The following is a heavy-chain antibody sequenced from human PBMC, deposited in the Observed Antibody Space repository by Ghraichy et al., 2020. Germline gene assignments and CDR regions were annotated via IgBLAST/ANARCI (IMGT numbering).Heavy chain of an antibody. J-gene: IGHJ4*02. CDR1: GFSLNTRGMG. D-gene: IGHD3-3*01. CDR3: ARRVWRNFYTAYFDS. Sequence: SGPTLVKPTQTLTLTCTFSGFSLNTRGMGVGWIRQPPGQAPEWLAHIHWNDDERYRPSLKSRLAITKDTFKNQVVLRMTDMDPVDTATYYCARRVWRNFYTAYFDSWGQGALVTVSS. V-gene: IGHV2-5*01. CDR2: IHWNDDE.